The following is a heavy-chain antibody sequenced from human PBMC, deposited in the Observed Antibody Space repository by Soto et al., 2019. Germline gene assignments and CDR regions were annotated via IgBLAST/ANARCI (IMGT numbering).Heavy chain of an antibody. CDR1: GGRVSTNSAT. D-gene: IGHD2-8*01. J-gene: IGHJ5*01. CDR3: ARLIGNSWLDS. CDR2: TYYRSKWYN. V-gene: IGHV6-1*01. Sequence: SQTPSLTCVISGGRVSTNSATWGWIRQSPSRGLEWLGRTYYRSKWYNDYAVSVKGRITINPDTSNNQLSLQLNSVTPDDTAVYYCARLIGNSWLDSWGQGTLVTVSS.